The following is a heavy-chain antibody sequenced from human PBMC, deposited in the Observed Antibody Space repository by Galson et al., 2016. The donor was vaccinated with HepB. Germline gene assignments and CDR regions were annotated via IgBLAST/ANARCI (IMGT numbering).Heavy chain of an antibody. J-gene: IGHJ6*02. CDR1: GVPVRTFS. Sequence: SETLSLTCTVSGVPVRTFSWSWVRHPPGKGLEWLGYISYSGTADYNPSLKSRATISTDKSKNQVSLKLNSTTAADTAVYYCARNDVLQVFHGMDVWGPGTTVTVSS. D-gene: IGHD4-11*01. CDR3: ARNDVLQVFHGMDV. V-gene: IGHV4-59*02. CDR2: ISYSGTA.